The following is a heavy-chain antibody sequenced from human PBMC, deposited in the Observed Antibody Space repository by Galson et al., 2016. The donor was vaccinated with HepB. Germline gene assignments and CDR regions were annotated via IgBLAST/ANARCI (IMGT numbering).Heavy chain of an antibody. V-gene: IGHV3-7*03. CDR1: GFTFSTFW. D-gene: IGHD2-21*02. CDR3: MSYSDAWYSGF. Sequence: LRLSCAASGFTFSTFWMTWVRQAPGKGLEWVANIKQDGSGKYYVDSVKGRFTISRDNAKNSVYLQMNSRRGDDTAVYYCMSYSDAWYSGFWGQGTLVTVSS. CDR2: IKQDGSGK. J-gene: IGHJ4*02.